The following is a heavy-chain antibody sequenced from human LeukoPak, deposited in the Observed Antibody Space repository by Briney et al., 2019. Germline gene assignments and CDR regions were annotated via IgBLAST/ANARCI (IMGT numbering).Heavy chain of an antibody. Sequence: SETLSLTCAVYGGSFSGYYWSWIRQPPGKGLGWIGEINHSGSTNYNPSLKSRVTISVDTSKNQFSLNLSSVTAADTAVYYCARTAEGFDPWGQGTLVTVSS. CDR2: INHSGST. V-gene: IGHV4-34*01. CDR3: ARTAEGFDP. CDR1: GGSFSGYY. J-gene: IGHJ5*02.